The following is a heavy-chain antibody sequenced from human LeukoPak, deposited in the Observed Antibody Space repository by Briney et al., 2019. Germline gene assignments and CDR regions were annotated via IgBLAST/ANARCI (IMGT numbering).Heavy chain of an antibody. CDR2: IYYSGST. Sequence: SETLSLTCTVSGGSISSYYWSWIRQPPGKGLEWIGYIYYSGSTNYNPSPKSRVTISVDTSKNQFSLKLSSVTAADTAVYYCARGYDILTGDHNWFDPWGQGTLVTVSS. D-gene: IGHD3-9*01. CDR1: GGSISSYY. V-gene: IGHV4-59*01. CDR3: ARGYDILTGDHNWFDP. J-gene: IGHJ5*02.